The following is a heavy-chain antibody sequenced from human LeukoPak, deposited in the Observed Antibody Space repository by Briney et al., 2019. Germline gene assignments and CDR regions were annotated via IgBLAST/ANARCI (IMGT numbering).Heavy chain of an antibody. V-gene: IGHV3-21*01. CDR2: ISSSSSYI. CDR3: ARGRRTLKQWLTIATAYYFDY. CDR1: GFTFSSYS. D-gene: IGHD6-19*01. Sequence: PGGSLRPSCAASGFTFSSYSMNWVRQAPGKGLEWVSSISSSSSYIYYADSVKGRFTISRDNAKNSLYLQMNSLRAEDTAVYYCARGRRTLKQWLTIATAYYFDYWGQGTLVTVSS. J-gene: IGHJ4*02.